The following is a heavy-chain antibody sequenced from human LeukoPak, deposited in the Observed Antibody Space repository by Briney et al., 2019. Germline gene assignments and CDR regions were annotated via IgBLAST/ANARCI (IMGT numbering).Heavy chain of an antibody. D-gene: IGHD3-16*01. CDR2: INTNTGNP. CDR1: GYSFTSYA. V-gene: IGHV7-4-1*02. J-gene: IGHJ4*02. CDR3: ARDLLGSDRPFDELTRYYFDY. Sequence: ASVKVSCKASGYSFTSYAMNWVRQAPGQGLEWMGWINTNTGNPTYAQGFTGRFVFSLDTSVSTAYLQISSLKAEDTAVYYCARDLLGSDRPFDELTRYYFDYWGQGTLVTVSS.